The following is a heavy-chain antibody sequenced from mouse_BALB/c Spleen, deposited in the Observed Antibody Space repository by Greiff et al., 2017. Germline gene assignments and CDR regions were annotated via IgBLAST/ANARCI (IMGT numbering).Heavy chain of an antibody. D-gene: IGHD4-1*01. J-gene: IGHJ3*01. CDR1: GFSLTSYG. Sequence: QVQLKDSGPGLVAPSQSLSITCTVSGFSLTSYGVHWVRQPPGKGLEWLGVIWAGGSTNYNSALMSRLSISKDNSKSQVFLKMNSLQTDDTAMYYCARERELGRAWFAYWGQGTLVTVSA. CDR3: ARERELGRAWFAY. V-gene: IGHV2-9*02. CDR2: IWAGGST.